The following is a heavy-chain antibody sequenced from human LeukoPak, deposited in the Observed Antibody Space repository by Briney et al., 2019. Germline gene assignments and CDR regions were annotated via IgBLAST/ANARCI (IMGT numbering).Heavy chain of an antibody. V-gene: IGHV3-30*03. CDR2: ISYDGSNK. D-gene: IGHD3-10*01. CDR3: AGFGESSLAVDI. Sequence: GGSLSLLCAASGFPLSSYGMHWVRQAPGKGLEWVAVISYDGSNKYYADSVKGRFTISRDNSKSTLYLQMNSLRAEDRAVYYCAGFGESSLAVDIWGQGKMVTVSS. J-gene: IGHJ3*02. CDR1: GFPLSSYG.